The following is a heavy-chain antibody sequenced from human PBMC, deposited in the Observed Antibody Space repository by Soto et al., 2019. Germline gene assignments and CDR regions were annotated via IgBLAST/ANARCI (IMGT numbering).Heavy chain of an antibody. D-gene: IGHD6-13*01. J-gene: IGHJ4*02. CDR1: GFTFSSYS. CDR2: ISSSSGYI. Sequence: EVQLVESGGGLVKPGGSLRLSCAASGFTFSSYSMNWVRQAPGKGLEWVSSISSSSGYIYYADSLKGRFTISRDNAKNSLLLQMDSLRAEDTAIYYCARDEITTAGTTYFDYWGQGTLVTVSS. CDR3: ARDEITTAGTTYFDY. V-gene: IGHV3-21*01.